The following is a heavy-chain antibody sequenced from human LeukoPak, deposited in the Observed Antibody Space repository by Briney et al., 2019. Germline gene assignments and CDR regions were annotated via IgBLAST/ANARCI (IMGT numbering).Heavy chain of an antibody. J-gene: IGHJ6*03. CDR1: DGSISSSSYY. D-gene: IGHD2-8*01. CDR3: ARANGYYYYYYMDV. CDR2: IYYSGST. V-gene: IGHV4-39*07. Sequence: SETLSLTCTVSDGSISSSSYYWGWIRQPPGKGLEWIGSIYYSGSTYYNPSLKSRVTISVDTSKNQFSLKLSSVTAADTAVYYCARANGYYYYYYMDVWGKGTTVTVSS.